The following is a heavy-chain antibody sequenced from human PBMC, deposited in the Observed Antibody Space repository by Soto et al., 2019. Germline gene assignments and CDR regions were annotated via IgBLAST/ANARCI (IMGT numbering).Heavy chain of an antibody. J-gene: IGHJ5*02. CDR2: IFYTGAT. Sequence: QVQLQESGPGLVKPSQTLSLTCAVSGDSISSRSHYWNWIRRVPGKVLEFIGYIFYTGATYYNPSLRGRISMSVDTSKNQFSLTLRSVTAADTAIYYCAREGRHSGGMRESWFDPWGQGTQVTVSS. CDR1: GDSISSRSHY. V-gene: IGHV4-31*11. D-gene: IGHD3-10*01. CDR3: AREGRHSGGMRESWFDP.